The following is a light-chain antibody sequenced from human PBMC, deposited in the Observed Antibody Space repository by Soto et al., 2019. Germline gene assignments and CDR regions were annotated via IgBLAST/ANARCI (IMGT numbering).Light chain of an antibody. V-gene: IGLV1-44*01. Sequence: QAVLTRPPSACGTPGQGVTISCSGSISNIGSKPVKWYQQFPGTAPQLLIYSDDQRPSGVPDRFSGSKSGTSASLAISGLQAEDEADYYCAAWDDSGSGYVFGTETKVTVL. CDR3: AAWDDSGSGYV. CDR2: SDD. J-gene: IGLJ1*01. CDR1: ISNIGSKP.